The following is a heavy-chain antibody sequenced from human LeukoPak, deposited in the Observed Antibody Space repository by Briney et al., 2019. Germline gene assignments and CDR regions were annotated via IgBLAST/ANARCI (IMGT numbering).Heavy chain of an antibody. D-gene: IGHD6-13*01. Sequence: GGSLRLSCAASGFTFSNYNMNWVRQAPGKGLEWVSVIYSGGSTYYADSVKGRFTISRDNSKNTLYLQMNSLRAEDTAVYYCARETSSSWYDWGQGTLVTVSS. CDR3: ARETSSSWYD. V-gene: IGHV3-53*01. CDR1: GFTFSNYN. J-gene: IGHJ4*02. CDR2: IYSGGST.